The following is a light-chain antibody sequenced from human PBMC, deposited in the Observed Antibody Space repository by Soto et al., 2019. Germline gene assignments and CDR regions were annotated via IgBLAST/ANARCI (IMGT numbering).Light chain of an antibody. V-gene: IGKV1-39*01. CDR3: QQSYSTPPIT. CDR2: AAS. J-gene: IGKJ5*01. CDR1: QSISSY. Sequence: DIQMTQSPSSLSASVGDRVTITCRASQSISSYLNWYQQKPGKAPKLLIYAASSLQSGVPSRFSGSRSGTDFTLTISSLQPDDLANYYCQQSYSTPPITFGQGTRLEIK.